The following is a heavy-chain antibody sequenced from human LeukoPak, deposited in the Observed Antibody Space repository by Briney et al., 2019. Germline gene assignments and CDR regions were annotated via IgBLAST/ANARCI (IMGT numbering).Heavy chain of an antibody. CDR3: AKATYYYDSRGYRRFYYFDY. Sequence: GGSLRLSCAASGFTFSSYAMSWVRQAPGKGLEWVSAISGSGGSTYYADSVKGRFTISRDNSKNTLYLQMNSLRAEDTAVYYCAKATYYYDSRGYRRFYYFDYWGQGTLVTVSS. CDR1: GFTFSSYA. V-gene: IGHV3-23*01. D-gene: IGHD3-22*01. CDR2: ISGSGGST. J-gene: IGHJ4*02.